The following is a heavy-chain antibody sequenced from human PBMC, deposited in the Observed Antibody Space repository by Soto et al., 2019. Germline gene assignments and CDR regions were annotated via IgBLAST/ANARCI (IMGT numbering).Heavy chain of an antibody. CDR2: INRDGSKK. CDR1: GFTLSAYW. D-gene: IGHD6-13*01. J-gene: IGHJ3*02. Sequence: EVHLEESGGDLVQPGGYLRLSCEASGFTLSAYWMTWVSQAPGKGLEWVANINRDGSKKSYLDSVRSRFTIARDNVGNSLCLQMDSQRANNTALYYCARDGSPGSSSFNRDALDIWGQGTMVTVSS. CDR3: ARDGSPGSSSFNRDALDI. V-gene: IGHV3-7*05.